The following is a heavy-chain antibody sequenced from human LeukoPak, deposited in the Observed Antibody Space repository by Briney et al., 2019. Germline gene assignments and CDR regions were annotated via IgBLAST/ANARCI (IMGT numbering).Heavy chain of an antibody. V-gene: IGHV4-59*01. J-gene: IGHJ3*02. Sequence: SETLSLTCTVSGGSISSYYWSWIRQPPGKGLEWIGYIYYSGSTNYNPSLKSRVTISVDTSKNQFSLKLSSVTAADTAVYYCARESPIGSAFDIWGQGTMVTVSS. CDR2: IYYSGST. D-gene: IGHD1-14*01. CDR3: ARESPIGSAFDI. CDR1: GGSISSYY.